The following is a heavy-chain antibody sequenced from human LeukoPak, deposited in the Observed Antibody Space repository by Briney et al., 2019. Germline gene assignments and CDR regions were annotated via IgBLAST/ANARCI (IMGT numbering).Heavy chain of an antibody. Sequence: ASVKVSCKASGYTFITYGISWVRQAPGQGLEWMGWISAYNGHTNYAQNFQGRVTMTTDTSTSTAYMELRSLRSDDTAVYYCARDRWRGYVSAVGVDVWGQGTTVTVSS. CDR3: ARDRWRGYVSAVGVDV. D-gene: IGHD5-12*01. CDR1: GYTFITYG. CDR2: ISAYNGHT. V-gene: IGHV1-18*01. J-gene: IGHJ6*02.